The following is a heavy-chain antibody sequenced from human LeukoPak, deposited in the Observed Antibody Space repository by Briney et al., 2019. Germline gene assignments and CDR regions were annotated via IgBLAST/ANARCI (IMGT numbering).Heavy chain of an antibody. J-gene: IGHJ6*03. D-gene: IGHD6-13*01. CDR2: INQSGST. CDR3: ARHFDSSSWYRYYYYYMDV. Sequence: SETLSLTCAVYGGSFSGYYWSWIRQPPGKGLEWIGEINQSGSTNYNPSLKSRVTISVDTSKNQFSLKLSSVTAADTAVYYCARHFDSSSWYRYYYYYMDVWGKGTTVTVSS. V-gene: IGHV4-34*01. CDR1: GGSFSGYY.